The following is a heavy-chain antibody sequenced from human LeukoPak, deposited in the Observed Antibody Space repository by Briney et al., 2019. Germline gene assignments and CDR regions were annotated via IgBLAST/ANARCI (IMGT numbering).Heavy chain of an antibody. J-gene: IGHJ4*02. Sequence: GGSLRLSCAASGFAFSNYAMTWVRQAPGKGLEWVAVIWYDGSNKYYADSVKGRFTISRDNSKNTLYLQMNSLRAEDTAVYYCARTPDSSGYYYFDYWGQGTLVTVSS. CDR1: GFAFSNYA. CDR2: IWYDGSNK. V-gene: IGHV3-33*08. D-gene: IGHD3-22*01. CDR3: ARTPDSSGYYYFDY.